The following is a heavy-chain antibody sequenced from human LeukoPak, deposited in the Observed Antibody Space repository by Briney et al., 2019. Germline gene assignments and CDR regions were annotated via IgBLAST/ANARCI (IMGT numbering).Heavy chain of an antibody. CDR2: INPNSGGT. D-gene: IGHD1/OR15-1a*01. J-gene: IGHJ4*02. CDR3: ARYNWNKRIFDY. V-gene: IGHV1-2*02. Sequence: ASVKVSCKASGYTFTGYYMHWVRQAPGQGLEWMGWINPNSGGTNYAQKFQGRVTMTRDTSISTAYMELSRLRSDDTAVYYCARYNWNKRIFDYWGQGTLVTVSS. CDR1: GYTFTGYY.